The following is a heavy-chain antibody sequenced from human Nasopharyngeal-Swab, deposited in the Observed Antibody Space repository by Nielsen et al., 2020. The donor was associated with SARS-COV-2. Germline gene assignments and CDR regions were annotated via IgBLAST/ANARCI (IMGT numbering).Heavy chain of an antibody. Sequence: GESLKISCAASGFTFSSYAMSWVRPAPGKGLEWVSAISGSGGSTYYADSVKGRFTISRDNSKNTLYLQMNSLKAEDTAVYYCANYDNSGYLIDYWGQGTLVTVSS. D-gene: IGHD3-22*01. CDR3: ANYDNSGYLIDY. CDR2: ISGSGGST. J-gene: IGHJ4*02. V-gene: IGHV3-23*01. CDR1: GFTFSSYA.